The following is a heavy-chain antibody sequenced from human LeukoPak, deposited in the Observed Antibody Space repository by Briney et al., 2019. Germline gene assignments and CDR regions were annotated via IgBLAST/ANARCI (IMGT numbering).Heavy chain of an antibody. V-gene: IGHV3-33*01. J-gene: IGHJ5*02. CDR1: GFTFSSYG. CDR3: ARAGVVVAATDWFDP. Sequence: GRSLRLSCAASGFTFSSYGMHWVRQAPGKGLEWVAVIWYDGSNKYYADSVKGRFTISRDNSKNTLYLQMNSLRAEDTAVYYCARAGVVVAATDWFDPWGQGTLVTVSS. CDR2: IWYDGSNK. D-gene: IGHD2-15*01.